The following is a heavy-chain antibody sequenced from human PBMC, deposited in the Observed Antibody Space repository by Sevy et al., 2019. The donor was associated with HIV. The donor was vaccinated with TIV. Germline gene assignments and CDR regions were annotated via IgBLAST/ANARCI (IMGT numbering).Heavy chain of an antibody. CDR1: GFTFSSYS. J-gene: IGHJ3*02. CDR3: ARDSPITMVRGPPGAFDI. V-gene: IGHV3-48*02. Sequence: GGSLRLSCAASGFTFSSYSMNWVRQAPGKGLEWVSYISSSSSTIYYADSVKGRFTSSRDNAKNSLYLQMNSLRDEDTAVYYCARDSPITMVRGPPGAFDIWGQGTMVTVSS. CDR2: ISSSSSTI. D-gene: IGHD3-10*01.